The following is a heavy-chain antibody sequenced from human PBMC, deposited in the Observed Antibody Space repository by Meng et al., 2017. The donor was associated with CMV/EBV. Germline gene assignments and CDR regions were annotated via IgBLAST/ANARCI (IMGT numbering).Heavy chain of an antibody. V-gene: IGHV1-69*12. CDR3: ARGGDSRYSDY. CDR2: IIPVFETA. D-gene: IGHD1-26*01. J-gene: IGHJ4*02. CDR1: GGTFSTFA. Sequence: QVLPLQSAAEVQKPGDSVKVSCKTSGGTFSTFAISWVRQAPGEGLEWMGGIIPVFETANYAERFQDRVTINADDSTTTAYMELSSLRADDTALYFCARGGDSRYSDYWGQGTLVTVSS.